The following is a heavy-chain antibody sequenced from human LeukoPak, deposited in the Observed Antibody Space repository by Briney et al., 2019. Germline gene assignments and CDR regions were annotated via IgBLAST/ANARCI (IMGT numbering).Heavy chain of an antibody. D-gene: IGHD2-15*01. CDR1: GYSISSGYY. CDR2: IYYSGNT. J-gene: IGHJ4*02. CDR3: ARGRKSSPWRRVVVVATLERYFDY. V-gene: IGHV4-38-2*02. Sequence: SETLSLTCTVSGYSISSGYYWGWIRQPPGKGLGWIGSIYYSGNTYYNASLKSQVSISIDTSKNQFSLRLTSVTAADTAVYYCARGRKSSPWRRVVVVATLERYFDYWGQGTLVTVSS.